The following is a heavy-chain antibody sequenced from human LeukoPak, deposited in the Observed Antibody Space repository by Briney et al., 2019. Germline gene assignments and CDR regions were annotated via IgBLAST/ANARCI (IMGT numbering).Heavy chain of an antibody. Sequence: ASVKVSCKASGYAFTGYYMHWVRQAPGQGLEWMGWINPNSGGTNYAQKFQGRVTMTRDTSISTAYMELSRLRSDDTAVYYCATGNWDIVVVPAALDAFDIWGQGTMVTVSS. D-gene: IGHD2-2*01. CDR1: GYAFTGYY. CDR3: ATGNWDIVVVPAALDAFDI. J-gene: IGHJ3*02. V-gene: IGHV1-2*02. CDR2: INPNSGGT.